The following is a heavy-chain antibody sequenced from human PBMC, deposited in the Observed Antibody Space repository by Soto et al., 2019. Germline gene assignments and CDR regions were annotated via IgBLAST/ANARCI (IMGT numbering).Heavy chain of an antibody. V-gene: IGHV4-61*08. CDR3: ARANCVRCPFDL. D-gene: IGHD1-1*01. J-gene: IGHJ4*02. CDR1: GASLTRGVYY. Sequence: QVQLQESGPRLAKPSESLSLTCSVSGASLTRGVYYWSWVRQPPGRQLEWIGSIYYRGTTNYNPSLTCRVTISEDTPTNPVSVTVKSVTAADTAVSFCARANCVRCPFDLWGQGTLVTVSS. CDR2: IYYRGTT.